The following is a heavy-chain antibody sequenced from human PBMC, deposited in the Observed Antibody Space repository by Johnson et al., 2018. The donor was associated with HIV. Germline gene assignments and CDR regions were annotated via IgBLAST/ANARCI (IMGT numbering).Heavy chain of an antibody. CDR1: GFTFSSYD. J-gene: IGHJ3*02. CDR2: IGTAGDT. Sequence: VQLVESGGGLKQPGGSLRLSCAASGFTFSSYDMHWVRQATGKGLEWVSTIGTAGDTYYPGSVKGRFIVSREDAKNSLYLQMNSLRAGDTALYYCARAVCRGGRCYSHDAFDIWGQGTRVTVSS. CDR3: ARAVCRGGRCYSHDAFDI. V-gene: IGHV3-13*01. D-gene: IGHD2-15*01.